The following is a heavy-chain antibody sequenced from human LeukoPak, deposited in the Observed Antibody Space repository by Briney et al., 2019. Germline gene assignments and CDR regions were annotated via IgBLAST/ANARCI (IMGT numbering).Heavy chain of an antibody. CDR1: GFTFSGYA. Sequence: PGGSLRLSCEASGFTFSGYAVSWVRQAAGEGLEWVSGFGTGGNTHYAESVRSRFDISRDTSKTTVCLQMNSLRAEDTALYYCARDLHYWLAMDVWGQGTTVTVS. D-gene: IGHD2-8*02. CDR2: FGTGGNT. J-gene: IGHJ6*02. CDR3: ARDLHYWLAMDV. V-gene: IGHV3-23*01.